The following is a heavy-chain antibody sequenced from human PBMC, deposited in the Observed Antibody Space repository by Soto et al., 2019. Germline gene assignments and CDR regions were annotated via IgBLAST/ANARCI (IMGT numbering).Heavy chain of an antibody. CDR1: GFTFSNYT. Sequence: GGSLRLSCAASGFTFSNYTMSWVRQAPGKGLEWVSSISGNDGNTYYADSVKGRFTISRDNSKNTLHLKMNSLRAEDTAVYYCVKGYSGYVGTFAYWGQGTLVTVSS. CDR2: ISGNDGNT. D-gene: IGHD5-12*01. J-gene: IGHJ4*02. CDR3: VKGYSGYVGTFAY. V-gene: IGHV3-23*01.